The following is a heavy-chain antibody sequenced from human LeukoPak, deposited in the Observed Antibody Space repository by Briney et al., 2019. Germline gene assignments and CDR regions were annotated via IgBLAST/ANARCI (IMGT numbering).Heavy chain of an antibody. D-gene: IGHD2-21*02. CDR2: IYHSGST. V-gene: IGHV4-4*02. CDR1: GGSISSSNW. CDR3: ARDNVVVTATGDGYNIGGIDY. Sequence: SRTLSLTCAVSGGSISSSNWWSWVRQPPGKGLEWIGEIYHSGSTNYNPSLKSRVTISVDKSKNQFSLKLSSVTAADTAVYYCARDNVVVTATGDGYNIGGIDYWGQGTLVTVSS. J-gene: IGHJ4*02.